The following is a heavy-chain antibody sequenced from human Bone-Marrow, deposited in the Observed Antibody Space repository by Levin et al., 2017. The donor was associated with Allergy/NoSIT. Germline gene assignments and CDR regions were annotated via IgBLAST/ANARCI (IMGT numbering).Heavy chain of an antibody. CDR3: ARGRRSSSQYYGLDV. V-gene: IGHV4-59*01. Sequence: SETLSLTCTVSGGSIGTYYWSWIRQSPGKGLEWIGYIYNSGTTNYNPSLKSRVTISVDTSKKQFSLNLSSVTAADTAVDYCARGRRSSSQYYGLDVWAQGTTVTVSS. CDR1: GGSIGTYY. CDR2: IYNSGTT. D-gene: IGHD6-6*01. J-gene: IGHJ6*02.